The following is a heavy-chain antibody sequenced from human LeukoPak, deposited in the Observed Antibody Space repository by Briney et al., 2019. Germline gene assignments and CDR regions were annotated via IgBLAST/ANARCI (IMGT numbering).Heavy chain of an antibody. CDR1: GYTFTSYG. Sequence: ASVKVSCKASGYTFTSYGISWVRQAPGQGLEWMGWISAYNGNTNYAQKLQGRVTMTTDTSTSTAYMELRSLRSDDTAVYYCARGKNGYGDSVTLFDYWGQGTLVTVSS. CDR2: ISAYNGNT. CDR3: ARGKNGYGDSVTLFDY. J-gene: IGHJ4*02. D-gene: IGHD4-17*01. V-gene: IGHV1-18*01.